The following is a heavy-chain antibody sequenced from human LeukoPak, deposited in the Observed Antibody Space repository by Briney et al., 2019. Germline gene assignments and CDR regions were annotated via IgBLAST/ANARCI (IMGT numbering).Heavy chain of an antibody. CDR3: HTYYYDSSGYSSLDY. CDR1: GFIVSHKY. V-gene: IGHV3-66*01. CDR2: IYAGGNS. Sequence: GGSLRLSCAASGFIVSHKYMAWVRQAPGKGLEWLSIIYAGGNSVSADSVKGRFIISRDNSRNTVHLQMNSLRAEDTAVYYCHTYYYDSSGYSSLDYWGQGTLVTVSS. D-gene: IGHD3-22*01. J-gene: IGHJ4*02.